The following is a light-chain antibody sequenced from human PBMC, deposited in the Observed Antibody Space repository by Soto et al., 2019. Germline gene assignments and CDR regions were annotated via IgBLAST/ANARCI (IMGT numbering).Light chain of an antibody. CDR1: RGVTNY. J-gene: IGKJ1*01. CDR2: SAS. CDR3: QQRSNWPPT. Sequence: LTQSPGTLSLFPGERATLSCRASRGVTNYLAWYQHKPGQAPRLLISSASDRATGIPVRFSGSGSGTDLTLTISSLEPEDSAVYYCQQRSNWPPTFGQGSNVDIK. V-gene: IGKV3-11*01.